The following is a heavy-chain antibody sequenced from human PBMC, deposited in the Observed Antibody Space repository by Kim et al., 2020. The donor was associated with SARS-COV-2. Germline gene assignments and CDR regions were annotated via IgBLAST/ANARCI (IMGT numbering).Heavy chain of an antibody. CDR1: GGSISSYY. Sequence: SETLSLTCTVSGGSISSYYWSWIRQPPGKGLEWIGYIYYSGSTNYNPSLKSRVTISVDKSRNQFSLKLSSVTSADTAVYYCAWGGRNWFDPWGQGTLVTVSS. J-gene: IGHJ5*02. CDR3: AWGGRNWFDP. CDR2: IYYSGST. D-gene: IGHD3-16*01. V-gene: IGHV4-59*13.